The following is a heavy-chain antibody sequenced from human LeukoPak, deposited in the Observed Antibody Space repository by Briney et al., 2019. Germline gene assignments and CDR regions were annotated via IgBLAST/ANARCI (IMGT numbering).Heavy chain of an antibody. D-gene: IGHD3-3*01. CDR3: ARDWSGSDY. V-gene: IGHV1-2*02. J-gene: IGHJ4*02. CDR1: GYIFTGYY. Sequence: ASVKDSCKASGYIFTGYYMHWVRQAPGRGLEWMGWINPNSGGTNYAQKFQGRVTMTRDTSISTAYMELSRLRSDDTAVYYCARDWSGSDYWGQGTLVSVSS. CDR2: INPNSGGT.